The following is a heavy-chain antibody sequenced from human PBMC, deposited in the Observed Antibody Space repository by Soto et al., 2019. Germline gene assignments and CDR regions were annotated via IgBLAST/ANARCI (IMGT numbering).Heavy chain of an antibody. CDR3: ARRTMATRGYDAFDI. V-gene: IGHV4-59*01. D-gene: IGHD5-12*01. CDR2: IYYSGST. Sequence: SETLSLTCTVSGGSISSYYWSWIRQPPGKGLEWIGYIYYSGSTNYNPSLKSRATISVDTSKNQFSLKLSSVTAADTAVYYCARRTMATRGYDAFDIWGQGTMVTVSS. CDR1: GGSISSYY. J-gene: IGHJ3*02.